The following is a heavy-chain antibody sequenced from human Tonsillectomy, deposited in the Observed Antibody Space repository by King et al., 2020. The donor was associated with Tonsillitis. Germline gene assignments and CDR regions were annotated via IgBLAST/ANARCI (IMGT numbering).Heavy chain of an antibody. V-gene: IGHV3-30*15. Sequence: VQLVESGGGVVQPGMSLRLSCEASGFSFSSHAMHWVRQAPGKGLQWVAVISYEGGNKYYADSVKGRFTISRDKSRNTLYLQMSSLRAEDTSVYYCARVKSPFVVIPPFDAFDIWGQGTVVTVSS. CDR3: ARVKSPFVVIPPFDAFDI. CDR1: GFSFSSHA. D-gene: IGHD3-22*01. CDR2: ISYEGGNK. J-gene: IGHJ3*02.